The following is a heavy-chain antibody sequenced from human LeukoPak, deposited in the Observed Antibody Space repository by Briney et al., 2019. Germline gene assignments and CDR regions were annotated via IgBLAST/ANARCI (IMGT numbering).Heavy chain of an antibody. V-gene: IGHV4-38-2*02. CDR2: IYHSGST. CDR3: AREVYYDSSGLWAYDY. J-gene: IGHJ4*02. D-gene: IGHD3-22*01. CDR1: GYSISSGYY. Sequence: SETLSLTCAVSGYSISSGYYWGWIRQPPGKGLEGIGSIYHSGSTYYNPSLKSRVTISVDTSKNQFSLKLSSVTAADTAVYYCAREVYYDSSGLWAYDYWGQGTLVTVSS.